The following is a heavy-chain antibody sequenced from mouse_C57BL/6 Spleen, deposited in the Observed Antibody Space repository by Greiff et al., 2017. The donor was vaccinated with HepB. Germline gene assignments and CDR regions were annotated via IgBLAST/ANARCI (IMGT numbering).Heavy chain of an antibody. CDR2: ISYDGSN. Sequence: EVKLQESGPGLVKPSQSLSLTCSVTGYSITSGYYWNWIRQFPGNKLEWMGYISYDGSNNYNPSLKNRISITRDTSKNQFFLKLNSVTTEDTATYYCARDPDWFAYWGQGTLVTVSA. J-gene: IGHJ3*01. V-gene: IGHV3-6*01. CDR1: GYSITSGYY. CDR3: ARDPDWFAY.